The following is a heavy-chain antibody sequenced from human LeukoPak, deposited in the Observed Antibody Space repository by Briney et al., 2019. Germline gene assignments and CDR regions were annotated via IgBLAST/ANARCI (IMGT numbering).Heavy chain of an antibody. V-gene: IGHV1-69*05. CDR2: IIPIFGTA. D-gene: IGHD4-23*01. J-gene: IGHJ4*02. Sequence: SVKVSCKASGGTFSSYAISWVRQDPGQGLEWMGGIIPIFGTANFEQKFQGRVTITTDESTSTAYMELSSLRSEDTAVYYCAVDYGCSPGGGFYFDYWGQGTLVTVSS. CDR3: AVDYGCSPGGGFYFDY. CDR1: GGTFSSYA.